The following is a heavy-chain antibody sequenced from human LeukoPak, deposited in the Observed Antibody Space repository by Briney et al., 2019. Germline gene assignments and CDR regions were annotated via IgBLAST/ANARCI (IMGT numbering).Heavy chain of an antibody. CDR3: ARRGSSGRSFDY. Sequence: SETLSLTCTVSGGSVSSSSYYWGWIRQPPGKGLEWVGCIYNSGSTYYDPSLKSRVTISVDTSKNQVSLKVNSVTAADTAVYYCARRGSSGRSFDYWGQGTLAIVSS. CDR1: GGSVSSSSYY. CDR2: IYNSGST. V-gene: IGHV4-39*01. D-gene: IGHD6-25*01. J-gene: IGHJ4*02.